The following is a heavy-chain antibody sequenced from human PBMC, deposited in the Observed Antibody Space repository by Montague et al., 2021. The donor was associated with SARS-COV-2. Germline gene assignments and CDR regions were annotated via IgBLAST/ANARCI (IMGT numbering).Heavy chain of an antibody. J-gene: IGHJ3*02. D-gene: IGHD6-19*01. V-gene: IGHV4-31*03. CDR1: GGSINSGGCY. CDR3: ARVHFVSSGWYPDAFDI. Sequence: TRSLTCTVSGGSINSGGCYWSWIRQHPGKGLEWIGYIYYSGSTYYNPSLKSRLTISVDTSKNQFSLKLSSVTAADTAVYYCARVHFVSSGWYPDAFDIWGQGTMVTVSS. CDR2: IYYSGST.